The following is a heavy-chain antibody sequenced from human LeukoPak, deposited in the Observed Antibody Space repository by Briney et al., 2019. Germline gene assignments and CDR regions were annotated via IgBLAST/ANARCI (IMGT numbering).Heavy chain of an antibody. CDR3: AKTAPYYLDY. J-gene: IGHJ4*02. CDR1: GFTFSSYA. CDR2: ISYDGSNK. V-gene: IGHV3-30-3*02. Sequence: GGSLRLSCAASGFTFSSYAMHWVRQAPGKGLEWVAVISYDGSNKYYADSVKGRFTISRDNSKNTLYLHMSSLGAEDTAIYYCAKTAPYYLDYWGQGALVTVSS. D-gene: IGHD5-18*01.